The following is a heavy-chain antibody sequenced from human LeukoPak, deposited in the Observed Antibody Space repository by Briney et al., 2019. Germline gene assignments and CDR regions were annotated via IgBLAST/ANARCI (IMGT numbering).Heavy chain of an antibody. CDR3: ARTPVPPYYYDSSGYHGDY. CDR1: GYSISTGYY. D-gene: IGHD3-22*01. V-gene: IGHV4-38-2*02. CDR2: FYHGGST. Sequence: SETLSLACTVSGYSISTGYYWDWIRQPPGKGLEWIGTFYHGGSTYYNPSLKSRVTISVDTSKNQFSLKLSSVTAADTAVYYCARTPVPPYYYDSSGYHGDYWGQGTLVTVSS. J-gene: IGHJ4*02.